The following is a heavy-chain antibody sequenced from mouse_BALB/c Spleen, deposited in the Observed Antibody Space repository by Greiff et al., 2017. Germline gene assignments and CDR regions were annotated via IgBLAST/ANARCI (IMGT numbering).Heavy chain of an antibody. CDR3: NARALTNYFDY. Sequence: EVQLQQSGAELVRSGASVKLSCTASGFNIKDYYMHWVKQRPDQGLEWIGWIDPENGDTEYAPKFQGKATMTADTSSNTAYLQLSSLTSEDTAVYYCNARALTNYFDYWGQGTTLTVSS. J-gene: IGHJ2*01. CDR2: IDPENGDT. CDR1: GFNIKDYY. V-gene: IGHV14-4*02. D-gene: IGHD3-1*01.